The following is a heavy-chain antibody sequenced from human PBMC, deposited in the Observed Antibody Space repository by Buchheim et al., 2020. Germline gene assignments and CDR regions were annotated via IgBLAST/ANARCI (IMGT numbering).Heavy chain of an antibody. V-gene: IGHV5-51*01. CDR3: ARRPAAAGVISAFDF. CDR2: IYPGDSDT. CDR1: GYRFTNYW. J-gene: IGHJ4*02. Sequence: EVQLVQSGAEVKKPGESLKISCKGSGYRFTNYWIGWVRQMPGKGLEYLGIIYPGDSDTRYSPSFQGQVTISADKPIATAYPQWASLKASDTATYYCARRPAAAGVISAFDFWGQGIL. D-gene: IGHD6-13*01.